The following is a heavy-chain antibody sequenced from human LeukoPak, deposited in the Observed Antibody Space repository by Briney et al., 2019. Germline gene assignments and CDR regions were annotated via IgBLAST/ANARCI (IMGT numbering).Heavy chain of an antibody. D-gene: IGHD2-15*01. Sequence: ASVKVSCKASGYTLTSYGISWVRQAPGQGLEWMGWISAYNGNTNYAQKLQGRVTMTTDTSTSTAYMELRSLRSDDTAVYYCARDFLRYCSGGSCYSDYWGQGTLVTVSS. V-gene: IGHV1-18*01. CDR1: GYTLTSYG. J-gene: IGHJ4*02. CDR3: ARDFLRYCSGGSCYSDY. CDR2: ISAYNGNT.